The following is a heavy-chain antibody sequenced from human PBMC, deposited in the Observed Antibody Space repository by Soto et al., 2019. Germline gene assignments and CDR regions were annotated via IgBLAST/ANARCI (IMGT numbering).Heavy chain of an antibody. V-gene: IGHV1-18*01. CDR1: GYTFTNFG. CDR2: ISAYNGNT. D-gene: IGHD1-26*01. Sequence: GASVKVSCKASGYTFTNFGISWVRQAPGQGLEWMGWISAYNGNTNYAQNFQGRVTMTTDTSTSTAYMELRSLRSDDTAVYYCARESNLSGSYPSLSFDIWGQGTMVTVSS. CDR3: ARESNLSGSYPSLSFDI. J-gene: IGHJ3*02.